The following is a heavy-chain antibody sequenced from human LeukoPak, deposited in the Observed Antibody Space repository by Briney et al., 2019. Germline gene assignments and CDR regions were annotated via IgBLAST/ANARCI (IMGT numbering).Heavy chain of an antibody. J-gene: IGHJ5*02. CDR1: GGSISSGSYY. Sequence: SETLSLTCTVSGGSISSGSYYWSWIRQPAGKGLEWIGRIYTSGSTNYNPSLKSRVTISVDTSKNQFSLKLSSVTAADTAVYYCARDAYCSSTSCYVGWFDPWGQGTPVTVSS. CDR2: IYTSGST. CDR3: ARDAYCSSTSCYVGWFDP. D-gene: IGHD2-2*01. V-gene: IGHV4-61*02.